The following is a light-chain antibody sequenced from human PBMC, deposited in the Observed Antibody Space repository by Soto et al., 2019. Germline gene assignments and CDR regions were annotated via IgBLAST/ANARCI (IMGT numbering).Light chain of an antibody. CDR3: SSYTSSTPYV. V-gene: IGLV2-14*01. CDR2: DVS. J-gene: IGLJ1*01. CDR1: SSDFGGYNY. Sequence: QPASVYGSPGQSITISCTGTSSDFGGYNYVSWYQQHPGKAPKLMIYDVSNRPSGVSNRFSGSKSGNTASLTISGLQAEDEADYYCSSYTSSTPYVFGTGTKVTVL.